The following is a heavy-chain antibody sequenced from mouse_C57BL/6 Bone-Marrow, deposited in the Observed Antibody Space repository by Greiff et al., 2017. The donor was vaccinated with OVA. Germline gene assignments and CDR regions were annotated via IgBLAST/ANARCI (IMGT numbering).Heavy chain of an antibody. D-gene: IGHD1-1*01. CDR3: ARTHYGSSYLYFDY. V-gene: IGHV1-53*01. CDR1: GYTFTSYW. J-gene: IGHJ2*01. CDR2: INPSNGGT. Sequence: QVQLQQPGPELVKPGASVKLSCKASGYTFTSYWMHWVKQRPGQGLEWIGNINPSNGGTNYNEKFKSKATLTVDKSSSTAYMQLSSLTSEDSAVYYCARTHYGSSYLYFDYWGQGTTLTVSS.